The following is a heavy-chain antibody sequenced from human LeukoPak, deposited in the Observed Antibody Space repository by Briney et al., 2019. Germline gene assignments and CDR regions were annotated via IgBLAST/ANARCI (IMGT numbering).Heavy chain of an antibody. CDR3: ARDGTPAHDYGDYPHY. V-gene: IGHV3-30-3*01. CDR2: ISYDGSNK. CDR1: GFTFSSYA. D-gene: IGHD4-17*01. Sequence: PGGSLRLSCAASGFTFSSYAMHWVRQAPGKGLEWVAVISYDGSNKYYADSVKGRFTISRDNSKNTLYLQMNSLRAEDTAVYYCARDGTPAHDYGDYPHYWGQGTLVTVSS. J-gene: IGHJ4*02.